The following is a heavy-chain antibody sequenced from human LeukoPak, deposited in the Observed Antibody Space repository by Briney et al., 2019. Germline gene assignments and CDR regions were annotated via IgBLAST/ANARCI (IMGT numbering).Heavy chain of an antibody. J-gene: IGHJ4*02. V-gene: IGHV3-30-3*01. CDR3: ARGSDNYDYVWGSYRYTGGFDY. CDR2: ISYDGSNK. D-gene: IGHD3-16*02. CDR1: GFTFSSYA. Sequence: GGSLRLSCAASGFTFSSYAMHWVRQAPGKGLEWVAVISYDGSNKYYADSVKGRFTISRDNSKNTLYLQMNSLRAEDTAVYYCARGSDNYDYVWGSYRYTGGFDYWGQGALVTVSS.